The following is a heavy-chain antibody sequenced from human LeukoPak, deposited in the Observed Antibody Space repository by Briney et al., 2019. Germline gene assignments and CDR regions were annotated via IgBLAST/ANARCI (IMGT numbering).Heavy chain of an antibody. Sequence: GASVKVSRKASGYTFTSYAISWVRQAPGQGLEWLGWISAYNGNTHYAQKLQGRLTLTTDTSANTAYMELRSLRSDDTAVYFCVRDDYDSLPYYFDFWGQGTLVTVSS. CDR1: GYTFTSYA. V-gene: IGHV1-18*01. CDR2: ISAYNGNT. J-gene: IGHJ4*02. D-gene: IGHD3-22*01. CDR3: VRDDYDSLPYYFDF.